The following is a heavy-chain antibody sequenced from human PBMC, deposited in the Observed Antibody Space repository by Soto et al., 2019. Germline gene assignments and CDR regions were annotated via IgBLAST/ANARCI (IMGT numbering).Heavy chain of an antibody. V-gene: IGHV4-59*01. CDR3: ARDAYYYDNSGQEGHAFEI. J-gene: IGHJ3*02. CDR1: GDSISNDY. CDR2: IHYSGAT. D-gene: IGHD3-22*01. Sequence: SETLSLTCSVSGDSISNDYWSWNRQPPGKGLEWIGYIHYSGATNYNPSLAGRVLMSVDTSKNQFFLRLSSVTAADTAVYYCARDAYYYDNSGQEGHAFEIWGQGTMVTVSS.